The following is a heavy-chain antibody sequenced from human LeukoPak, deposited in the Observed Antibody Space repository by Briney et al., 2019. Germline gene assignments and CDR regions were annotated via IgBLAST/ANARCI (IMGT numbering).Heavy chain of an antibody. J-gene: IGHJ6*03. CDR1: GYRFANYW. D-gene: IGHD4-17*01. V-gene: IGHV5-51*01. CDR3: ARVYGENYYYYMDV. CDR2: IYPGDSDT. Sequence: GESLKISCKGSGYRFANYWIGWVRQMPGKGLEWMGIIYPGDSDTRYSPSFRGQVSMSADKSISTAYLQWSSLKASDTAIYYCARVYGENYYYYMDVWGKGTTVTISS.